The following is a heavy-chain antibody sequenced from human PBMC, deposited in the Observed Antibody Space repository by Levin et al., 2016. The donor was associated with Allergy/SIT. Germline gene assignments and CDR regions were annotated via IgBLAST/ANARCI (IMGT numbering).Heavy chain of an antibody. CDR3: ARALQWVVRGAFAT. J-gene: IGHJ3*02. D-gene: IGHD3-10*01. CDR1: GFSVSSNY. V-gene: IGHV3-53*01. Sequence: GESLKISCAVSGFSVSSNYMSWVRQAPGKGLEWVSVLYSDGTIFYADSVKGRFTISRDNSKNTLFLQMNSLRDDDTAVYYCARALQWVVRGAFATWGQGTAVTVSS. CDR2: LYSDGTI.